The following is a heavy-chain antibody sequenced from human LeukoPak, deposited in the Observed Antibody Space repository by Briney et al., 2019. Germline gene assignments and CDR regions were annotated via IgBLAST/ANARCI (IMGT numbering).Heavy chain of an antibody. Sequence: ASVKVSCKASGYTFTDYYMHWVRQAPGQGLEWMGWINPNSGDTCYAQNFQDRGTMTGDTSITTAYMELRRLRSDDTAVFARSFYDVLTHNYMWLAPWGQGTPVTVSS. V-gene: IGHV1-2*02. CDR3: SFYDVLTHNYMWLAP. CDR2: INPNSGDT. CDR1: GYTFTDYY. J-gene: IGHJ5*02. D-gene: IGHD3-9*01.